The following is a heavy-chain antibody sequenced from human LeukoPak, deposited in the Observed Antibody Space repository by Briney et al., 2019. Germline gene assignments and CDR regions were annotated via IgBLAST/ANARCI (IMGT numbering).Heavy chain of an antibody. CDR2: ISGSGHRT. CDR3: ARRAGGYSHPYDY. Sequence: PGGSLRLSCAASGFTFSSYGVSWVRQAPGKGLEWVSGISGSGHRTYYADSVKGRFTISRDNSKNTLYLQMNSLRAEDTAVYYCARRAGGYSHPYDYWGQGILVTVSS. CDR1: GFTFSSYG. V-gene: IGHV3-23*01. J-gene: IGHJ4*02. D-gene: IGHD4-23*01.